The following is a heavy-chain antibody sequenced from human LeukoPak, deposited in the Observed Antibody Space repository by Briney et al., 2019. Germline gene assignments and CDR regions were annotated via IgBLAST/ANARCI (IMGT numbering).Heavy chain of an antibody. Sequence: PGGSLRLSCAASGFTFSSYSMNWVRQAPGKGLEWVSSISSSSSYIYYADSVKGRFTISRDNAKNSLYLQMNSLRAEDTAVYYCARVATGWLSFDYWGQGTLVTVSS. CDR1: GFTFSSYS. CDR3: ARVATGWLSFDY. J-gene: IGHJ4*02. CDR2: ISSSSSYI. D-gene: IGHD1-14*01. V-gene: IGHV3-21*04.